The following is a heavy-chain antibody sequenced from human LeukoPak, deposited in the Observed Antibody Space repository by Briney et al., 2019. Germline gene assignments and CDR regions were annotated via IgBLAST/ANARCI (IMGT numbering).Heavy chain of an antibody. CDR2: IPGSGSPL. J-gene: IGHJ3*02. CDR3: ARVAWELADAFDI. V-gene: IGHV3-48*03. D-gene: IGHD1-26*01. CDR1: GFIFSNYE. Sequence: GGSLRLSCAASGFIFSNYEMTWVRQAPGKGLEWVSYIPGSGSPLYYADSLKGRFTISRDNAENSLYLHMNSLSAEDTAVYYCARVAWELADAFDIWGQGTMVTVSS.